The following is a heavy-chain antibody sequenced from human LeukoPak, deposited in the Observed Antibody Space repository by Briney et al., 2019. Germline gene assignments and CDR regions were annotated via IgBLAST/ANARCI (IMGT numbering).Heavy chain of an antibody. J-gene: IGHJ4*02. Sequence: GGSLRLSCAASGFTFSSHRMSWVRQAPGKGLEWVANIKKDGSEKYYVDSVKGRFTISRDNAKTSLYLQMNSLRAEDTAVYYCARDLSGITGYTYGRGIDYWGQGTLVTVSS. CDR3: ARDLSGITGYTYGRGIDY. CDR1: GFTFSSHR. D-gene: IGHD5-18*01. CDR2: IKKDGSEK. V-gene: IGHV3-7*01.